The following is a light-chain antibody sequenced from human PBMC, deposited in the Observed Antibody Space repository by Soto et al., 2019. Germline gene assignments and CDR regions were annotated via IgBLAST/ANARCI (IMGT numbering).Light chain of an antibody. Sequence: VLTQPPSASGSPGQSVTISCTGTSSDVGGYNYVSWYQQHPGKAPKLMIYEVSKRPSGVPDRFSGSKSGNTASLTVSGLQAEDEADYYCSSYAGSNNLVFGTGTKLTVL. CDR2: EVS. V-gene: IGLV2-8*01. J-gene: IGLJ1*01. CDR1: SSDVGGYNY. CDR3: SSYAGSNNLV.